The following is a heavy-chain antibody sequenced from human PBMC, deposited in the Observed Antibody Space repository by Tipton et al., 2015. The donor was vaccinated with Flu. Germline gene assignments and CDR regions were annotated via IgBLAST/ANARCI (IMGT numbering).Heavy chain of an antibody. D-gene: IGHD6-19*01. CDR3: ARDNEIAVAGKSYNWFDP. CDR2: INPSGGST. CDR1: GYIFTSYY. V-gene: IGHV1-46*01. Sequence: QLVQSGAEVKKPGASVKVSCKASGYIFTSYYMHWVRQAPGQGLEWMGIINPSGGSTSYAQKFQGRVTMARDTSTSTVYMELSSLRSEDTAVYYCARDNEIAVAGKSYNWFDPWGQGTLVTVSS. J-gene: IGHJ5*02.